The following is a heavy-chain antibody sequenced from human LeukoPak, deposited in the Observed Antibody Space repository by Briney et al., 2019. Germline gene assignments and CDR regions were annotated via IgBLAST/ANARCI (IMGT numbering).Heavy chain of an antibody. CDR3: ARVRSTGWEFEY. J-gene: IGHJ4*02. Sequence: PGGSLRLSCAASGFTFSSYNMNWVRQAPGKGLEWVPSIDSNTGSIYYADSVKGRFTLSRDNARNSLFLQVNSLTAEDTAVYYCARVRSTGWEFEYWGRGTLVTVSS. D-gene: IGHD6-19*01. CDR1: GFTFSSYN. CDR2: IDSNTGSI. V-gene: IGHV3-21*01.